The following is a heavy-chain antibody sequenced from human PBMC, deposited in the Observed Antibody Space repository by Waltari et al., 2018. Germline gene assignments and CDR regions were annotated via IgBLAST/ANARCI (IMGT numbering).Heavy chain of an antibody. J-gene: IGHJ5*02. CDR3: ARGGGGDWEWFDP. V-gene: IGHV4-59*01. Sequence: QVQLQESGPRLVKHSETLSLIRHVSGGSISSYYWSWIRQPPGKGLDWIGYIYYTGSTNFNPSLKSRVTMSVDTSKNQFSLKLSSVTAADTAVYYCARGGGGDWEWFDPWGQGTLVTVSS. D-gene: IGHD2-21*02. CDR2: IYYTGST. CDR1: GGSISSYY.